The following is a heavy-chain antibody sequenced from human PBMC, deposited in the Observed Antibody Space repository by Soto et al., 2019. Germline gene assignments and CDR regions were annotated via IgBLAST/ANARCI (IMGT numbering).Heavy chain of an antibody. CDR3: AKVTRPNYYDSSGQNWFDP. CDR1: GFTFSSYD. J-gene: IGHJ5*02. Sequence: GGSLRLSCAASGFTFSSYDMGWVRQAPGKGLEWVSAISGSGGSTYYADSVKGRFTNSRDNSKNTLYLQMNSLRAEDTAVYYCAKVTRPNYYDSSGQNWFDPCGQGTLVTVSS. V-gene: IGHV3-23*01. CDR2: ISGSGGST. D-gene: IGHD3-22*01.